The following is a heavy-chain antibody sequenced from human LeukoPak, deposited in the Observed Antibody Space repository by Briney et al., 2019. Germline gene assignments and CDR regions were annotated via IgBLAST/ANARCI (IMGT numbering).Heavy chain of an antibody. CDR3: ARGPHYYDSSGYYGGYNWFDP. D-gene: IGHD3-22*01. CDR1: EFTFSSYS. Sequence: GGSLRLSCAASEFTFSSYSMNWVRQAPGKGLEWVSSISSSSSYIYYADSVKGRFTISRDNAKNSLYLQMNSLRAEDTAVYYCARGPHYYDSSGYYGGYNWFDPWGQGTLVTVSS. J-gene: IGHJ5*02. V-gene: IGHV3-21*01. CDR2: ISSSSSYI.